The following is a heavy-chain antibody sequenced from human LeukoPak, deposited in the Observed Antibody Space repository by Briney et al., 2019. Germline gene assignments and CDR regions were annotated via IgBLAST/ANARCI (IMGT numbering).Heavy chain of an antibody. CDR2: ISGSGGST. CDR3: AKDLHPNGDLIPDAFDI. V-gene: IGHV3-23*01. Sequence: GGSLRLSCAASGFTFSSYAMSWVRQAPGKGLEWVSAISGSGGSTYYADSVKGRFTISRDNSKNALYLQMNSLRAEDTAVYYCAKDLHPNGDLIPDAFDIWGQGTMVTVSS. CDR1: GFTFSSYA. D-gene: IGHD4-17*01. J-gene: IGHJ3*02.